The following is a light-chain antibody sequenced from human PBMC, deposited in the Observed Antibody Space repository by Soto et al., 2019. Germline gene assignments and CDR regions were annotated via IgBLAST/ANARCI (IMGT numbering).Light chain of an antibody. J-gene: IGKJ5*01. CDR2: DAS. Sequence: HLTQSASSLSASVGDRVTISCRASQGIGSALAWYQQKTGKAPKVLIYDASSLHSGVPARFSGGGYGTDFNFTISSLQTEDIATYYCQHYHNLPITFGQGTRLEIK. V-gene: IGKV1D-13*01. CDR1: QGIGSA. CDR3: QHYHNLPIT.